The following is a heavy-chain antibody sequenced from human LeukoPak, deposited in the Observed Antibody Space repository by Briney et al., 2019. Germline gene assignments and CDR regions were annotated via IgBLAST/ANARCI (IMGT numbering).Heavy chain of an antibody. CDR2: IYYSGST. CDR1: GGSISSSSYY. CDR3: ARGWRHDY. V-gene: IGHV4-39*07. D-gene: IGHD2-15*01. J-gene: IGHJ4*02. Sequence: SETLSLTCTVSGGSISSSSYYWGWIRQPPGKGLEWIGTIYYSGSTYYNPSLKSRVTISVDTSKNQFSLKLSSVTAADTAVYYCARGWRHDYWGQGTLVTVSS.